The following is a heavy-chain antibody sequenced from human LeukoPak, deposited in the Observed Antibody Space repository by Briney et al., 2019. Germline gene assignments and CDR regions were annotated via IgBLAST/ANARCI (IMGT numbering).Heavy chain of an antibody. CDR3: ARAPQGDYDSSGYYLNPLDY. D-gene: IGHD3-22*01. CDR2: ISSSGSTI. CDR1: GFTFSNYW. Sequence: GGSLRLSCAASGFTFSNYWMHWVRQAPGKGLEWVSYISSSGSTIYYADSVKGRFTISRDNAKNSLYLQMNSLRAEDTAVYYCARAPQGDYDSSGYYLNPLDYWGQGTLVTVSS. V-gene: IGHV3-11*01. J-gene: IGHJ4*02.